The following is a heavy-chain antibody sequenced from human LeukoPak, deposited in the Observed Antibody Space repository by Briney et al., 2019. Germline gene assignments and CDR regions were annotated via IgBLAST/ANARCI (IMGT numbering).Heavy chain of an antibody. V-gene: IGHV4-38-2*02. J-gene: IGHJ4*02. Sequence: SETLSLTCTVSGYSISNAYYWGWIRQPPGKGLEWIASIYHSGGTYYSPSLKSRVTISADTSKNQFSLKLSSVTAADTAVYYCARIITSGYYYFDYWGQGTLVTVSS. CDR1: GYSISNAYY. CDR2: IYHSGGT. CDR3: ARIITSGYYYFDY. D-gene: IGHD5-12*01.